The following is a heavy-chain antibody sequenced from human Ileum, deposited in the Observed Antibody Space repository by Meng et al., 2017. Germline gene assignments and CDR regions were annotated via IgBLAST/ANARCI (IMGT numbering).Heavy chain of an antibody. CDR2: IIPILNAS. CDR1: GGAFSSSA. D-gene: IGHD2-15*01. J-gene: IGHJ5*02. Sequence: VQLVQSLAEVKYPGSSVTVSCKASGGAFSSSAIGWLRQAPGRGLEWMGGIIPILNASTYAQNFKGRVTLSADMATTTVYMELSSLTSDDTAVYFCARDCSGGGCFDPWGQGTLVTVSS. CDR3: ARDCSGGGCFDP. V-gene: IGHV1-69*10.